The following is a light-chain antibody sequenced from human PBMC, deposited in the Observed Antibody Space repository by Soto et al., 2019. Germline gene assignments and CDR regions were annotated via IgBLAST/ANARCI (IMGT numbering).Light chain of an antibody. J-gene: IGKJ3*01. Sequence: EVVLTQSPGTLSLSPGERATLSCRASQGVTTAYLAWYQHKPGQAPRLLIYGASNRATGIPGRFSGSGSGTDFTLTISRLEPEDFAVYSCQQYGASPLFTFGPGTKVDVK. CDR1: QGVTTAY. CDR2: GAS. V-gene: IGKV3-20*01. CDR3: QQYGASPLFT.